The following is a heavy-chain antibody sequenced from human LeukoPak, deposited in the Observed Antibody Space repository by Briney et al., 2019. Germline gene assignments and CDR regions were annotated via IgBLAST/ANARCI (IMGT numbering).Heavy chain of an antibody. CDR2: ISGSGGTT. CDR3: AKGWGYDAFDI. D-gene: IGHD7-27*01. Sequence: GGSLRLSCAASGFPFTNYAMAWVRQAPGKGLEWVSLISGSGGTTYYSHALKGRFTISRDNSKNTLYLQVNGLRAEDTAIYFCAKGWGYDAFDIWGQGTLVTVS. V-gene: IGHV3-23*01. CDR1: GFPFTNYA. J-gene: IGHJ3*02.